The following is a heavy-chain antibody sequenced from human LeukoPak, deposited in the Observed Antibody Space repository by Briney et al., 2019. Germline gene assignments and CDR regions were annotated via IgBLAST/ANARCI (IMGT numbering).Heavy chain of an antibody. Sequence: GGSLRLSCAASGFTVSSNYMSWVRQAPGQGLEWVSAISGSGISTYYADSVKGRFTISRDNSKNTLYLQLNSLRSEDTAVYYCAKSWNYYDSSGDDALDIWGQGTMVTVSS. CDR3: AKSWNYYDSSGDDALDI. J-gene: IGHJ3*02. CDR2: ISGSGIST. V-gene: IGHV3-23*01. CDR1: GFTVSSNY. D-gene: IGHD3-22*01.